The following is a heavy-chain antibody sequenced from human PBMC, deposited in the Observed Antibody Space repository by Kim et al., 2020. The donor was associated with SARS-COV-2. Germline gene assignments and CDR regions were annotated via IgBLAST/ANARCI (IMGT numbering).Heavy chain of an antibody. CDR3: LDYYGCQRFGEY. J-gene: IGHJ1*01. D-gene: IGHD3-10*01. CDR1: GLRFNTYG. Sequence: GGSLRLSCAVSGLRFNTYGMTWVRQAPGKGLEWVSSIKETGDYAYYADSVKGRFAVSRDNSKNIVYLQLNSLRVEDTAIYYCLDYYGCQRFGEYWGQGT. V-gene: IGHV3-23*01. CDR2: IKETGDYA.